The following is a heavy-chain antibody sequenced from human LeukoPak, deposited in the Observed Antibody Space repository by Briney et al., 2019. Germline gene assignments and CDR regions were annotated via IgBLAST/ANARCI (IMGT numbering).Heavy chain of an antibody. J-gene: IGHJ4*02. CDR2: ISAYNGNT. Sequence: ASVKVSCKASGYTFTSYGINWVRQASGQGLEWMGWISAYNGNTNYAQKLQGRVTMTTDTSTSTAYMELRSLRSDDAAVYYCARDVEWVTTAWVTKRILDYWGQGTLVTVSS. CDR3: ARDVEWVTTAWVTKRILDY. D-gene: IGHD4-17*01. V-gene: IGHV1-18*01. CDR1: GYTFTSYG.